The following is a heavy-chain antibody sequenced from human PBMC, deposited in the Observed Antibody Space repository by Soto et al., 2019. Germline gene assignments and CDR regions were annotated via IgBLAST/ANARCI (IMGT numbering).Heavy chain of an antibody. V-gene: IGHV4-39*01. CDR1: GGSISSSSYY. Sequence: PSETLSLTCTVSGGSISSSSYYWGWIRQPPGKGLEWIGSIYYSGSTYYNPSLKSRVTISVDTSKNQFSLKLSSVTAADTAVYYCARLDYYDSSGYYQVYYFDYWGQGTLVPVSS. D-gene: IGHD3-22*01. J-gene: IGHJ4*02. CDR3: ARLDYYDSSGYYQVYYFDY. CDR2: IYYSGST.